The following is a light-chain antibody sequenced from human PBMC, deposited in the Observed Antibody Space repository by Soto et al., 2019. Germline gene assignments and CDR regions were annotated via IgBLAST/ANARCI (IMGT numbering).Light chain of an antibody. CDR2: EVS. Sequence: QSVLTQPASVSGSPGQSITISCTGTSSDVGGYNYVSWYQQHPDKAPKLVISEVSNRPSGVSNRFSGSKSGNTASLTISGLQTEDEADSYCSSYTVNTPCVFGTGTKVTVL. J-gene: IGLJ1*01. V-gene: IGLV2-14*01. CDR3: SSYTVNTPCV. CDR1: SSDVGGYNY.